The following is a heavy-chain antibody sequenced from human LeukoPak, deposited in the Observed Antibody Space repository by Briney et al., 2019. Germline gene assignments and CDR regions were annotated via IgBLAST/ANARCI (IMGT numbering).Heavy chain of an antibody. V-gene: IGHV3-23*01. CDR1: GFTFSTYA. CDR3: ARVDDRGGYNFRV. D-gene: IGHD5-24*01. J-gene: IGHJ4*02. CDR2: ISSSGGTT. Sequence: GGSLRLSCAASGFTFSTYAVNWVRQAPGKGLEWVSAISSSGGTTYYADSVKGRFSISRDNSKNTLYLRMNSLRAEDTAIYYCARVDDRGGYNFRVWGQGTLVTVSS.